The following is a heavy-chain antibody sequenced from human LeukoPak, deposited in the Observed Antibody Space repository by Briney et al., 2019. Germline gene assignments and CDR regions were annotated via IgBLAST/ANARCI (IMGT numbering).Heavy chain of an antibody. Sequence: PGGSLRLSCAASQFTFSSYAMTWVRQAPGKGLEWVSVICGNNGNTYYADSVKGRFTISRDNSKNTLYLQMNSLRAEDTAVYYCAKTRNYYDSSGYQYYFDYWGQGTLVSVSS. D-gene: IGHD3-22*01. CDR3: AKTRNYYDSSGYQYYFDY. CDR1: QFTFSSYA. J-gene: IGHJ4*02. V-gene: IGHV3-23*01. CDR2: ICGNNGNT.